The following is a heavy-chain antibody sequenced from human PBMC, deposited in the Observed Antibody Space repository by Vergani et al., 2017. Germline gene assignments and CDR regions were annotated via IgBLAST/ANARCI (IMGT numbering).Heavy chain of an antibody. J-gene: IGHJ5*02. V-gene: IGHV4-38-2*01. CDR2: TYHSGCT. Sequence: QVQLQESGPGLVKPSETLSLTCAVSGYSIRSGHYSGWMRQPPGRGLVWIGRTYHSGCTYYNPSRKSRVTISVDTSKNQFCLKLSSVTAADTAVYYCARCAKYQLLKSFDPGGQGTLVTVSS. D-gene: IGHD2-2*01. CDR3: ARCAKYQLLKSFDP. CDR1: GYSIRSGHY.